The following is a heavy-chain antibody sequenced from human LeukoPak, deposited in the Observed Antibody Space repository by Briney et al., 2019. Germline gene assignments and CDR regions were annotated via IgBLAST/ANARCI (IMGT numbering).Heavy chain of an antibody. CDR1: GGSISSSSFY. V-gene: IGHV4-39*01. Sequence: SETLSLTCTVPGGSISSSSFYWGWIRQPPGKGLEWIGTIYYSGITYYNPSLKSRVTISVDTSKNQFSLKLSSVTAADTAVYYCANIVVVTAIPWGQGTLVTVSS. CDR2: IYYSGIT. CDR3: ANIVVVTAIP. D-gene: IGHD2-21*02. J-gene: IGHJ5*02.